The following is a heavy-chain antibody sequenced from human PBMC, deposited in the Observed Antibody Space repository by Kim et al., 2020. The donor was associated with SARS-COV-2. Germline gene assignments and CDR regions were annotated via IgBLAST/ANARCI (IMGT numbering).Heavy chain of an antibody. CDR2: INTNTGNP. V-gene: IGHV7-4-1*02. D-gene: IGHD1-26*01. Sequence: ASVKVSCKASGYTFTSYAMNWVRQAPGQGLEWMGWINTNTGNPTYAQGFTGRFVFSLDTSVSTAYLQISSLKAEDTAVYYCAREVRSGPYYFDYYYYYGMDVWGQGTTVTVSS. CDR3: AREVRSGPYYFDYYYYYGMDV. J-gene: IGHJ6*02. CDR1: GYTFTSYA.